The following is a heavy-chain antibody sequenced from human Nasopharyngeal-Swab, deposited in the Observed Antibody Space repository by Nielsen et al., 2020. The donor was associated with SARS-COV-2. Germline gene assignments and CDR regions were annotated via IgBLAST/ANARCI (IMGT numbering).Heavy chain of an antibody. CDR2: ISGADDST. CDR1: GFIFKNYA. V-gene: IGHV3-23*01. D-gene: IGHD1-26*01. CDR3: AKVGREQNSRRNPYFDS. J-gene: IGHJ4*02. Sequence: GESLKISCSASGFIFKNYAMNWVRQAPGRGLEWVSAISGADDSTKYADSVKGRFTISRDNSKNTLDLRMNSLRAEDTAMYYCAKVGREQNSRRNPYFDSWGQGTLVTVSS.